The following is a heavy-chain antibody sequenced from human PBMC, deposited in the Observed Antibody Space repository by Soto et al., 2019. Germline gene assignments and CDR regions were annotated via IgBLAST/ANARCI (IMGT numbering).Heavy chain of an antibody. J-gene: IGHJ5*02. D-gene: IGHD3-16*01. CDR1: GFTFSSYA. Sequence: EVQLVESGGDVVRPGGSLRLSCAASGFTFSSYAMGWVRQAPGKGLEWVAGVSSAGTYTFYADSVRGRFSISRDNSRDTVDMYMNAVRGEDTGVYFCVKSTVTEDVGESWGQGNLVSVSS. CDR2: VSSAGTYT. V-gene: IGHV3-23*03. CDR3: VKSTVTEDVGES.